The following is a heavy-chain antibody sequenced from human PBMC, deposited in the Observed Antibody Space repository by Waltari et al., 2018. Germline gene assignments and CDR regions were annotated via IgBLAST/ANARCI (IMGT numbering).Heavy chain of an antibody. V-gene: IGHV4-34*01. D-gene: IGHD3-3*01. Sequence: QVQLQQWGAGLLKPSETLSLTCAVYGGSLSGYYWSWIRQPPGKGLEWIGEINHSGSTNYNPSLKSRVTISVDTSKNQFSLKLSSVTAADTAVYYCARGARSFGITLGHFDLWGRGTLVTVSS. CDR1: GGSLSGYY. CDR2: INHSGST. J-gene: IGHJ2*01. CDR3: ARGARSFGITLGHFDL.